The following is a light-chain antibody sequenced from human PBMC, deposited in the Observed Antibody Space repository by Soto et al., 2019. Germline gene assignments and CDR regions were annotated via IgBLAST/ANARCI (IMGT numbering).Light chain of an antibody. CDR2: GTS. J-gene: IGKJ5*01. Sequence: ELVLTQSPDTLSLSPGEKATLSSRPSQTVSSTYLTWFQQQPGQAPRLLIYGTSSRATGIPDRFSASGSGTDFTLTISRLEPEDFAVYYCQQYGTSAITFGQGTRLEIK. CDR1: QTVSSTY. V-gene: IGKV3-20*01. CDR3: QQYGTSAIT.